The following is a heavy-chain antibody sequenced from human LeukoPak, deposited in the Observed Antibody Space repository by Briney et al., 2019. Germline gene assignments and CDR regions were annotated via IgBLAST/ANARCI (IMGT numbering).Heavy chain of an antibody. CDR2: IKQDGSEK. V-gene: IGHV3-7*01. CDR1: GFTLSSYW. Sequence: PGGSLRLSCAASGFTLSSYWMSWVRQAPGKWLEWVTNIKQDGSEKYYVDSVKGRFTISRDNAKNSLYLQMNSLRAEDTAVYYCARDDCSSISCYHNWFDPWGQGTLVTVSS. J-gene: IGHJ5*02. D-gene: IGHD2-2*01. CDR3: ARDDCSSISCYHNWFDP.